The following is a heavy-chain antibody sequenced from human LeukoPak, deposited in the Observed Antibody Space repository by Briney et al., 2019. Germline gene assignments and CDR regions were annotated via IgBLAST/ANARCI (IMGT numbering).Heavy chain of an antibody. Sequence: GSLRLSCAASGFTFSTSWMSSVRQAPGKGLEWVANIKEDGSEKYYVESVKGRFTISRDNGKNSLYLQMSSLRADDTAVYYCARDRVGATGTKDYWGQGTLVTVSS. V-gene: IGHV3-7*01. CDR3: ARDRVGATGTKDY. D-gene: IGHD1-26*01. J-gene: IGHJ4*02. CDR2: IKEDGSEK. CDR1: GFTFSTSW.